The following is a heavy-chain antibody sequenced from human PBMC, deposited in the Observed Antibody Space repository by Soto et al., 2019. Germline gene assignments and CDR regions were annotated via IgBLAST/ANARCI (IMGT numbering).Heavy chain of an antibody. D-gene: IGHD2-2*01. J-gene: IGHJ6*02. CDR3: RSSKSCYDESCVDV. CDR1: GYSISSGNY. V-gene: IGHV4-38-2*01. CDR2: LYHIGST. Sequence: SETLSLTCAVSGYSISSGNYWAWIRQPPGRGLEWIGSLYHIGSTHYNTSLKSRVTISVDTSKNHFSLELSSVTAADTAIYYCRSSKSCYDESCVDVWGQGTMVTVYS.